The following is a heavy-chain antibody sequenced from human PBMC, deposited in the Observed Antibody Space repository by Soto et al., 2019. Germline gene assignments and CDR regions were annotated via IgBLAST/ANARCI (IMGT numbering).Heavy chain of an antibody. CDR1: GGSISSGDYY. CDR3: ARDYGSGSRYYYGMDV. V-gene: IGHV4-30-4*01. Sequence: SETLSLTCTVSGGSISSGDYYWSWIRQPPGKGLEWIGYIYYSGSTYYNPSLKGRVTISVDTSKNQFSLKLSSVTAADTAVYYCARDYGSGSRYYYGMDVWGQGTTVTVSS. J-gene: IGHJ6*02. CDR2: IYYSGST. D-gene: IGHD3-10*01.